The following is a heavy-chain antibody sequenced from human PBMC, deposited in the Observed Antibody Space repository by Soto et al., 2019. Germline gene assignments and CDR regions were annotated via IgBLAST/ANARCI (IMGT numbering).Heavy chain of an antibody. J-gene: IGHJ6*02. CDR3: TREGSAPYYYYGMDA. V-gene: IGHV1-18*01. D-gene: IGHD3-10*01. CDR1: GYTFTTYG. CDR2: INTHNGNT. Sequence: QVQLEQSAPEVKKPGASVKVSCKASGYTFTTYGISWVRQAPGQGLEWLGWINTHNGNTNYAQNLQGRAIMTADTSTSTAYMELRSLRSDDTAIYYCTREGSAPYYYYGMDAWGQGTTVTVSS.